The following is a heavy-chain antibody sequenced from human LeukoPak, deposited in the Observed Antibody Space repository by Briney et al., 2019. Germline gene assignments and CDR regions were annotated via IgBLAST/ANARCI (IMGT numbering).Heavy chain of an antibody. CDR3: ARDQSPESYYGSGSPPIQH. V-gene: IGHV1-3*01. CDR2: INAINGNT. CDR1: RYTFTTYA. D-gene: IGHD3-10*01. J-gene: IGHJ1*01. Sequence: AAVTVSCMASRYTFTTYAVHWVRQAPGQRLEWMGWINAINGNTKYSQKFQGRVTITRVTSASTAYMELSSLTSEDTAVYYCARDQSPESYYGSGSPPIQHGGRGTLVSVSS.